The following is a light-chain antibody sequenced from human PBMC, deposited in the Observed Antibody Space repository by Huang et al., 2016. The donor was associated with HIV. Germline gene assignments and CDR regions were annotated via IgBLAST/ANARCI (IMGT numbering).Light chain of an antibody. CDR2: AAS. CDR3: QQYNNWPVT. CDR1: DSVSTN. Sequence: EKVMAQSPGTLPVSPGERATLPCRASDSVSTNVAWYQQRPGQAPRLLIYAASPRATGIPAMFSGSGSETDFALTISSMQYEDFAVYYCQQYNNWPVTFGGGTKVEIK. V-gene: IGKV3-15*01. J-gene: IGKJ4*01.